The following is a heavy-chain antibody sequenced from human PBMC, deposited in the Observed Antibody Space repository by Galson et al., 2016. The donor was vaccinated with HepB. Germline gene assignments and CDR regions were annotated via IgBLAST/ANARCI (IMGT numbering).Heavy chain of an antibody. CDR2: IYSRGDT. Sequence: SLRLSCAVSGLSVSDEYMSWVRQAPGKGLEWVSLIYSRGDTYYADSVQGRFTFSRDTSKNVLYLQMNRLRAEDTAVYYCARVFPPRFVDCSSTTCFSLGVWGQGTTVTVSS. CDR3: ARVFPPRFVDCSSTTCFSLGV. V-gene: IGHV3-53*01. J-gene: IGHJ6*02. CDR1: GLSVSDEY. D-gene: IGHD2-2*01.